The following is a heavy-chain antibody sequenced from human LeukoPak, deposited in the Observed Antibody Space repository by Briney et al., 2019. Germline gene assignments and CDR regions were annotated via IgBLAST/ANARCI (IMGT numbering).Heavy chain of an antibody. CDR3: AFGYGWFDAFDI. D-gene: IGHD5-18*01. CDR1: GGFISSGGYY. Sequence: PSQTLSLTCTVSGGFISSGGYYWSWIRQHPGRGLEWIGYIYYSGSIYYNTSLKSRVTISVDTSKNHFSLKLTSVTAADTAMYYCAFGYGWFDAFDIWGQGTMVTVPS. CDR2: IYYSGSI. V-gene: IGHV4-31*03. J-gene: IGHJ3*02.